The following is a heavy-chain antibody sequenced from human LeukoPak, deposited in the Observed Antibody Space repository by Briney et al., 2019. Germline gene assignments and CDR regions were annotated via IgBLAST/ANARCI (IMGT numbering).Heavy chain of an antibody. J-gene: IGHJ4*02. D-gene: IGHD3-16*01. Sequence: GESLKISCKGSENSFNNYWIGWMRQTPGKGLEWLGIIYVGDFDTRYNPSFRGQVTVSADRSIYTAYMQWARLEASDTAMYYCASTPRYFGNYGSAFDHWGQGTLVTVSS. CDR1: ENSFNNYW. CDR2: IYVGDFDT. CDR3: ASTPRYFGNYGSAFDH. V-gene: IGHV5-51*01.